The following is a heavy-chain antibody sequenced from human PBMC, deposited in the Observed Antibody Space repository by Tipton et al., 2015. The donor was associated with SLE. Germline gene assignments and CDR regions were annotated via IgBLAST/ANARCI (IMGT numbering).Heavy chain of an antibody. CDR2: INHSGST. D-gene: IGHD6-13*01. CDR1: GDSISSSSYY. V-gene: IGHV4-39*07. CDR3: AREYSSSRAGFDY. Sequence: TLSLTCTVSGDSISSSSYYWSWIRQPPGKGLEWIGEINHSGSTNYKPSLKSRVTISVDTSKNQFSLKLSSVTAADTAVYYCAREYSSSRAGFDYWGQGTLVTVSS. J-gene: IGHJ4*02.